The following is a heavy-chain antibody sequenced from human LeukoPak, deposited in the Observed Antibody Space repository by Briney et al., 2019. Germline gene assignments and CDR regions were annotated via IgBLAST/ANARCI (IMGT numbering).Heavy chain of an antibody. D-gene: IGHD5-12*01. Sequence: GGSLRLSCAASGLTFSGYGMHWVRQAPGKGLEWVALISYEGSNKYYADSVKGRFTISRDNSKNTLYLQMNSLRAEDTAVYYCAKDPSGPRNWFDSWGQGTLVTVSS. CDR1: GLTFSGYG. J-gene: IGHJ5*01. CDR2: ISYEGSNK. V-gene: IGHV3-30*18. CDR3: AKDPSGPRNWFDS.